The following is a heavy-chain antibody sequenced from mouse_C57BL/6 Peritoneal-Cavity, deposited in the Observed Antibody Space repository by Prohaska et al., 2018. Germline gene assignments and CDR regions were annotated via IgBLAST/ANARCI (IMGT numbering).Heavy chain of an antibody. CDR2: IYPSDSET. D-gene: IGHD2-1*01. J-gene: IGHJ4*01. V-gene: IGHV1-61*01. CDR1: GYTFTSYW. CDR3: ACNYDAMDY. Sequence: QVQLQQPGAELVRPGSSVKLSCKASGYTFTSYWMDWVKQRPGQGLEWIGNIYPSDSETHYNQKFKDKATLTVDKSSSTAYMQLSSLTSEDSAVYYCACNYDAMDYRGQGTSVTVSS.